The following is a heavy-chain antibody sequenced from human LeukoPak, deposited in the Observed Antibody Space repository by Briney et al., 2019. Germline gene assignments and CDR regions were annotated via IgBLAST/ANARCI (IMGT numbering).Heavy chain of an antibody. Sequence: SETLSLTCTVSGGSISSTSYFWAWIRQSPGKGPEWIGSIYSSGSTYYNPSLRSRVSLSVATSKNQFSLRLFSVTAADTAVFYCARHVVGGAYFGEPPPYYFDFWGQGILVTVSS. D-gene: IGHD3-10*01. V-gene: IGHV4-39*01. J-gene: IGHJ4*02. CDR1: GGSISSTSYF. CDR3: ARHVVGGAYFGEPPPYYFDF. CDR2: IYSSGST.